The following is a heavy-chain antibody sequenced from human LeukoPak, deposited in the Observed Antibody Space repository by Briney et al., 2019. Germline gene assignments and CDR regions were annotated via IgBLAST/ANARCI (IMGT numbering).Heavy chain of an antibody. CDR2: IYPGDSDT. CDR3: ARLGGWPYYYFDY. D-gene: IGHD6-19*01. V-gene: IGHV5-51*01. CDR1: GYSFSSHW. Sequence: GESLKISCKGSGYSFSSHWIAWVRQMPGKGLEWMGIIYPGDSDTRYSPSFQGQVTISADKSISTAYLQWSSLKASDTAMYYCARLGGWPYYYFDYWGQGTLVTVSS. J-gene: IGHJ4*02.